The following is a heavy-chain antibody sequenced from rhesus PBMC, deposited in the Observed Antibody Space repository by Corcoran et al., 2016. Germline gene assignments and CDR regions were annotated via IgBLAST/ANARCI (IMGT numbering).Heavy chain of an antibody. D-gene: IGHD2-2*01. J-gene: IGHJ4*01. Sequence: QVQLQESGPGLVKPSEPLSLTCADSGGSLSSYWWRWTRQPPEKGLVRIREINGNSWSTNYNPSLKRRVTISKDASKNQFSLKRSSVTAADTAVYYCASSRYCTSTTCYHTFDYWGQGVLVTVSS. CDR3: ASSRYCTSTTCYHTFDY. CDR1: GGSLSSYW. CDR2: INGNSWST. V-gene: IGHV4-80*01.